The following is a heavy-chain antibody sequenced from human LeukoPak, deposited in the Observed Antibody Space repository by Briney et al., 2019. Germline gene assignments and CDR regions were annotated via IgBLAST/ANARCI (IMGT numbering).Heavy chain of an antibody. CDR1: GFXFSSYW. CDR2: ISTSASTI. Sequence: GGSLRLSCAASGFXFSSYWISWVRQAPGKGQEWVSYISTSASTIYYADSVKGRFTSSRDNAKNSLYLQMNSLRAEDTAVYYCARRGTSRSSYYFDYWGQGTLVTVSS. V-gene: IGHV3-48*04. J-gene: IGHJ4*02. CDR3: ARRGTSRSSYYFDY.